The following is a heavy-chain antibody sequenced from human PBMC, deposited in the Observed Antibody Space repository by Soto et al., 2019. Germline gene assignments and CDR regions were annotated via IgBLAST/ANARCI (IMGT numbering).Heavy chain of an antibody. CDR1: GSTFSSYA. CDR3: AKDAPPYPYDSSGSHDAFDI. CDR2: ISGSGGST. V-gene: IGHV3-23*01. Sequence: PXECLRLSCAASGSTFSSYAMSWVRQAPGKGLEWVSAISGSGGSTYYADSVKGRFTISRDNSKNTPYLQMNSLRAEDTAVYYCAKDAPPYPYDSSGSHDAFDIWGQGTMVTVSS. J-gene: IGHJ3*02. D-gene: IGHD3-22*01.